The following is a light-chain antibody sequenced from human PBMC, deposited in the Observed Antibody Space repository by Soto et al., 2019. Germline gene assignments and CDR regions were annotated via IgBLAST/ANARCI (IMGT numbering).Light chain of an antibody. Sequence: QSVRTQPPSASGTPGQRVTISCSGSSSNIGSNTVNWYQQLPGTAPKLLIYSHNQRPSGVPDRFSVSKSGTSASLAISGLQSEDEADYYCATWDDSLDGYVFGTGTKLTVL. V-gene: IGLV1-44*01. CDR1: SSNIGSNT. CDR3: ATWDDSLDGYV. CDR2: SHN. J-gene: IGLJ1*01.